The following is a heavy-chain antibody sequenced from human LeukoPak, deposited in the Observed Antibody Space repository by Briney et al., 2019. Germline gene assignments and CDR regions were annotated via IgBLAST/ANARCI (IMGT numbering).Heavy chain of an antibody. CDR2: INPNSGGT. D-gene: IGHD3-22*01. CDR1: GYTFTAYY. Sequence: ASVKVSCKASGYTFTAYYIHWVRQAPGQGLEWMGWINPNSGGTNYAQKFQGRVTMTRDTSISTAYMELSRLRSDDTAVYYCARALAPYYYDSSAGFVDYWGQGTLVTVSS. CDR3: ARALAPYYYDSSAGFVDY. V-gene: IGHV1-2*02. J-gene: IGHJ4*02.